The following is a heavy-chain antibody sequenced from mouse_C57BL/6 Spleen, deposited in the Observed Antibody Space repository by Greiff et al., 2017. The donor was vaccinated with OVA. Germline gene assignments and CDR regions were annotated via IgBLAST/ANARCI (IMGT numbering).Heavy chain of an antibody. D-gene: IGHD2-4*01. J-gene: IGHJ3*01. V-gene: IGHV1-55*01. Sequence: QVHVKQPGAELVKPGASVKMSCKASGYTFTSYWITWVKQRPGQGLEWIGDIYPGSGSTNYNEKFKSKATLTVDTSSSTAYMQLSSLTSEDSAVYYCAREGFGDYDAFAYWGQGTLVTVSA. CDR1: GYTFTSYW. CDR2: IYPGSGST. CDR3: AREGFGDYDAFAY.